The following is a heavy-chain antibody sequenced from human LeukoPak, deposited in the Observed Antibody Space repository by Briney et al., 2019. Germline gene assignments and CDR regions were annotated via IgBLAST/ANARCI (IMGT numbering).Heavy chain of an antibody. CDR2: IWSDGTNK. D-gene: IGHD2-2*01. CDR1: GFTFSSYA. V-gene: IGHV3-33*01. J-gene: IGHJ5*02. CDR3: AREGSNCSSTSCYPDWFDP. Sequence: PGRSLRLSCAASGFTFSSYAMHWVRQAPGKRLEWVAVIWSDGTNKYYADSVKGRFTISRDNSKNRLYLQMNSLRAEDTAVYFCAREGSNCSSTSCYPDWFDPWGQGTLVTVSS.